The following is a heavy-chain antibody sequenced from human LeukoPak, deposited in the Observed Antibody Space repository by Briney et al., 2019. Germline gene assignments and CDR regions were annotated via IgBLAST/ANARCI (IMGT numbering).Heavy chain of an antibody. V-gene: IGHV3-9*03. Sequence: GGSLRLSCAASGFTFDDYAMHWVRQAPGKGLEWVSGISWNSGSIGYADSVKGRFTISRDNAKNSLYLRMNSLRAEDMALYYCAKTAYYDFWSGYSYFDYWGQGTLVTVSS. CDR1: GFTFDDYA. J-gene: IGHJ4*02. CDR2: ISWNSGSI. D-gene: IGHD3-3*01. CDR3: AKTAYYDFWSGYSYFDY.